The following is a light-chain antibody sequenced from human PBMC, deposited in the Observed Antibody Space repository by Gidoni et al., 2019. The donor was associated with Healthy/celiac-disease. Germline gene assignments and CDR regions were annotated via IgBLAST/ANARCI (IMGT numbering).Light chain of an antibody. CDR2: DAS. J-gene: IGKJ1*01. CDR1: QDISNY. Sequence: DMQMTQSPSSRSASVGDRVTITCQASQDISNYLHWYQQKPGKAPKLLIYDASNLETGVPSRFSVSGSGTDFTFTISSLQPADIATYYCQQYDNLWTFGQGTKVEIK. V-gene: IGKV1-33*01. CDR3: QQYDNLWT.